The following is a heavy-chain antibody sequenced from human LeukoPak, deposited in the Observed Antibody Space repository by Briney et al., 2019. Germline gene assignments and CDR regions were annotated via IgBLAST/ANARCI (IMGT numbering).Heavy chain of an antibody. Sequence: SETLSLTCTVSGGSISSYYWSWIRQPPGKGLEWIGYIHYSGSTNYNPSLKSRVTISLDTSKNQFSLKLSSVTAADMAVYYCARLPNFHDSSGYAFDIWGQGTMVTVSS. D-gene: IGHD3-22*01. J-gene: IGHJ3*02. V-gene: IGHV4-59*08. CDR2: IHYSGST. CDR3: ARLPNFHDSSGYAFDI. CDR1: GGSISSYY.